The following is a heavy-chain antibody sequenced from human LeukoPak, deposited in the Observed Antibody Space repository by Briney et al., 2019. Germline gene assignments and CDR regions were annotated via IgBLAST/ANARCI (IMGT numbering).Heavy chain of an antibody. J-gene: IGHJ3*02. D-gene: IGHD1-7*01. CDR1: GFTFDDYA. Sequence: QSGGSLRFSCAASGFTFDDYAMHWVRQAPGKGLEWVSGISWNSGTIGYADSVKGRFTISRDNAKNSLYLQMHSLRAEDTAFYFCAKDVTGTGAFDIWGQGTMVTVSS. V-gene: IGHV3-9*01. CDR3: AKDVTGTGAFDI. CDR2: ISWNSGTI.